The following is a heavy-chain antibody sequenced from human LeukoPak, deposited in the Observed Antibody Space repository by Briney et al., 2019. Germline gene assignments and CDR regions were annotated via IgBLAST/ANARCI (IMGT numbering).Heavy chain of an antibody. J-gene: IGHJ3*02. CDR1: GYSFTSYW. V-gene: IGHV5-51*01. D-gene: IGHD2-2*01. CDR3: ARRRYCSSTSCHDDAFDI. CDR2: IYPGDSDT. Sequence: GESLKISCKGSGYSFTSYWIGWVRQMPGKGLEWMGIIYPGDSDTRYSPSFQGQVTISADKSISTAYLQWSSLKASDTAMYYCARRRYCSSTSCHDDAFDIWGQGTMVTVSS.